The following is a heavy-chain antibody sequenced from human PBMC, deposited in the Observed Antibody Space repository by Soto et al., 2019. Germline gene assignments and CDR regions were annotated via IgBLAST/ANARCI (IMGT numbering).Heavy chain of an antibody. CDR1: GGSISSGGYY. V-gene: IGHV4-31*03. CDR3: ARGVTMVRGVIHTPYFDH. CDR2: IYYSGST. D-gene: IGHD3-10*01. Sequence: QVQLQESGPGLVKPSQTLSLTCTVSGGSISSGGYYWSWIRQHPGRGLEWIGYIYYSGSTYYNPSLKSRVTTSVDTSKNQFSLKLSSVTAADTAVYYCARGVTMVRGVIHTPYFDHWGQGTLVTVSS. J-gene: IGHJ4*02.